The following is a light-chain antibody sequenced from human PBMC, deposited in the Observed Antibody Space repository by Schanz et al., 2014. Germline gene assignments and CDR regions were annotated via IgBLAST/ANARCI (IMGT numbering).Light chain of an antibody. J-gene: IGLJ1*01. V-gene: IGLV2-18*02. CDR2: DVT. Sequence: QSALTQPPSVSGSPGQSVTISCTGTSSDVGGYNRVSWYQQPPGTAPKLMIYDVTNRPSGVPDRFSGSKSGNTASLTVSGLQAEDEADYFCSSYTTSNTLVFGTGTKLTVL. CDR1: SSDVGGYNR. CDR3: SSYTTSNTLV.